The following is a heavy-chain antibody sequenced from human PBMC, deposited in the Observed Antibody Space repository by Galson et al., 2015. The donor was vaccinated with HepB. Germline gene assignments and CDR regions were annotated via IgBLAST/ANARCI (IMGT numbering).Heavy chain of an antibody. Sequence: SLRLSCATSGFTFSDHYMDWVRQAPGKGLEWVGRTRNKANSYTTEYAASVKGRFTISRDDSKNSLYLQMNSLKTEDTAVYYCARGEVRGYYYYYGMDVWGQGTTVTVSS. CDR3: ARGEVRGYYYYYGMDV. D-gene: IGHD3-10*01. J-gene: IGHJ6*02. CDR1: GFTFSDHY. V-gene: IGHV3-72*01. CDR2: TRNKANSYTT.